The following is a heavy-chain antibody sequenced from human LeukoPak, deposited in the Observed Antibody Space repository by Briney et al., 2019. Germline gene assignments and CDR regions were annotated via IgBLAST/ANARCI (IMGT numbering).Heavy chain of an antibody. CDR3: AKGAWTTNWFDP. CDR2: IRYDGSNK. CDR1: GFTFSSYG. D-gene: IGHD3/OR15-3a*01. V-gene: IGHV3-30*02. J-gene: IGHJ5*02. Sequence: GGSLRLSCAASGFTFSSYGMHWARQAPGKGLEWVAFIRYDGSNKYYADSVKGRFTISRDNSKNTLYLQMNSLRAEDTAVYYCAKGAWTTNWFDPWGQGTLVTVSS.